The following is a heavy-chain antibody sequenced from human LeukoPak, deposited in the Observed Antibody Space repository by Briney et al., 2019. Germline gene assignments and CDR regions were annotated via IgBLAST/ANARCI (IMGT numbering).Heavy chain of an antibody. CDR3: AFSLGDGSGSSFNWFDS. Sequence: KVSCKASGYTFTSYGISWVRQMPGKGLEWMGIIYPGDSDTRYSPSFQGQVTISADKSISTVYLQWNSLKASDTAMYYCAFSLGDGSGSSFNWFDSWGQGTLVTVPS. CDR2: IYPGDSDT. V-gene: IGHV5-51*01. D-gene: IGHD3-10*01. CDR1: GYTFTSYG. J-gene: IGHJ5*01.